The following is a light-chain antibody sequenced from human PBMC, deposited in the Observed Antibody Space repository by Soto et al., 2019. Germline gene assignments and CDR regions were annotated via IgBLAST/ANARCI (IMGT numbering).Light chain of an antibody. CDR2: EVS. CDR3: ISYTNSITLYD. Sequence: QSTLTQPASVSGSPGQSITISCTGTSSDVGGYNYVSWYQQHPGKAPKLMIYEVSNRPSGVSHRFSGSKSGNTASLTISGLQAEHEADYYCISYTNSITLYDFGPGTKVTVL. J-gene: IGLJ1*01. V-gene: IGLV2-14*01. CDR1: SSDVGGYNY.